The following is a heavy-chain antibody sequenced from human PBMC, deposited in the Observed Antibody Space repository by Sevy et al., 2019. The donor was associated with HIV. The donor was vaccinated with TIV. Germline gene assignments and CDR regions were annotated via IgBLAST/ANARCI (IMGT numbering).Heavy chain of an antibody. D-gene: IGHD1-26*01. V-gene: IGHV3-7*01. J-gene: IGHJ4*02. CDR1: GFTLSNYW. Sequence: GGSLRLSCAASGFTLSNYWMSWVRQAPGKGLEWVANIKQDGSDKYYVDSVKGRFTISRDNAKNSLYLQMNSLRAEDTVVYYCARDLYSGSYYENYWGQGTLVTVSS. CDR3: ARDLYSGSYYENY. CDR2: IKQDGSDK.